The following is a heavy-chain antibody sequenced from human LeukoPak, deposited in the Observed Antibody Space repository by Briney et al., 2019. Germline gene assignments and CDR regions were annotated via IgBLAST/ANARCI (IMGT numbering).Heavy chain of an antibody. CDR1: GFTFSSYA. V-gene: IGHV3-30-3*01. CDR2: ISYDGSNK. D-gene: IGHD3-10*01. Sequence: ALRLSCSASGFTFSSYAMHWVRQAPGKGLEGVAVISYDGSNKYYADSVEGRFTISRDNSKNTLYLQMNSLRAEDTAVYYCARDPDYYGSGSYPNFDYWGQGTLVTVSS. CDR3: ARDPDYYGSGSYPNFDY. J-gene: IGHJ4*02.